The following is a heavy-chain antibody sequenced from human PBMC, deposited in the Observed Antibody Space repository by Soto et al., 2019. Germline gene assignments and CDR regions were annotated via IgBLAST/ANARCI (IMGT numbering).Heavy chain of an antibody. CDR2: IYHSGST. V-gene: IGHV4-4*02. J-gene: IGHJ6*02. Sequence: PSETLSLTCAVSGGSISSSNWWSWVRQPPGKGLEWIGEIYHSGSTNYNPSLKSRVTISVDKSKNQFSLKLSSVTAADTAVYYCAREGYYGSGSYFPLYYYYGMDVWGQGTTVTVSS. CDR3: AREGYYGSGSYFPLYYYYGMDV. CDR1: GGSISSSNW. D-gene: IGHD3-10*01.